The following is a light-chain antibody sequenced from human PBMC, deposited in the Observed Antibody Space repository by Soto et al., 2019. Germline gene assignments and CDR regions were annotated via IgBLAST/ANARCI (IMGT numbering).Light chain of an antibody. J-gene: IGLJ2*01. Sequence: QSVLTQPPSVSAAPGQTVTVSCSGNKSNVGRNYVSWYQQFPGTAPRLLIYDTNKRPSGIPGRFSGSKSGTSATLGITVLQTGDEAIYYCGTWDSRLSGVLFGGGTQLTVL. V-gene: IGLV1-51*01. CDR2: DTN. CDR1: KSNVGRNY. CDR3: GTWDSRLSGVL.